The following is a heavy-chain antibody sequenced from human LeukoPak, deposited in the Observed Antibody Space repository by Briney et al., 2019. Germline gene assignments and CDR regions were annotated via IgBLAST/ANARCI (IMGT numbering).Heavy chain of an antibody. CDR2: ISGNGGRT. Sequence: QSGGSLRLSCAASGFTFSILDMSWVRQAPGKGLEWVSAISGNGGRTYYADSVKGRFTISRDNSKNTLYLQMNSLRAEDTAVYYCAKDESPRIAVDNYWGQGTLVTVPS. CDR1: GFTFSILD. V-gene: IGHV3-23*01. CDR3: AKDESPRIAVDNY. D-gene: IGHD6-19*01. J-gene: IGHJ4*02.